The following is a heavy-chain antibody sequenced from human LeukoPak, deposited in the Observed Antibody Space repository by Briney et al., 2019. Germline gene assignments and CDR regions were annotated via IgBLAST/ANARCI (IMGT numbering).Heavy chain of an antibody. CDR2: ITGSGLSP. CDR1: GFTFSSYA. D-gene: IGHD3-3*01. CDR3: AKETAISGVVTAFDY. V-gene: IGHV3-23*01. J-gene: IGHJ4*02. Sequence: PGGSLRLSCAASGFTFSSYAMSWVRQAPGKGLEWVSAITGSGLSPYLADSVKDRFTISRDNSKNTLYLQMNGQRAEDTAIYYCAKETAISGVVTAFDYWGQGTLVSVSS.